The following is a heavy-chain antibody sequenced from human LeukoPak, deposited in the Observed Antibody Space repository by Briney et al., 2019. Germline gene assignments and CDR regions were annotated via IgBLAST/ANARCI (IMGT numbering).Heavy chain of an antibody. CDR3: ARGGFVYYGSGSYYYY. CDR1: GGSFSGYY. CDR2: INHSGST. J-gene: IGHJ4*02. Sequence: SETLSLTRAVYGGSFSGYYWSWIRQPPGKGLEWIGEINHSGSTNYNPSLKSRVTISVGTSKNQFSLKLSSVTAADTAVYYCARGGFVYYGSGSYYYYWGQGTLVTVSS. D-gene: IGHD3-10*01. V-gene: IGHV4-34*01.